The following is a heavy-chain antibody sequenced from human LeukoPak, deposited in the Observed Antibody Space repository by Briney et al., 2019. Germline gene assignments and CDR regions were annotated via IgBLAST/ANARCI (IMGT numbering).Heavy chain of an antibody. CDR2: IKQDGSEK. Sequence: GGSLRLSCAASGFTFSSYWMSWVRQAPGKGLEWVANIKQDGSEKYYVDSVKGRFTISRDNAKNSLYLQMNSLRAGDTAVYYCARVFSPYYYDSSGADYFDYWGQGTLVTVSS. D-gene: IGHD3-22*01. CDR1: GFTFSSYW. V-gene: IGHV3-7*01. CDR3: ARVFSPYYYDSSGADYFDY. J-gene: IGHJ4*02.